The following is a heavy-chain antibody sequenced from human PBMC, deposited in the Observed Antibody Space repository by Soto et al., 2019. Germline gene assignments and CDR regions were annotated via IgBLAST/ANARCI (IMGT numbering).Heavy chain of an antibody. CDR2: ISYDGSNK. Sequence: PGGSLRLSCAASGFTFSSYGMHWVRQAPGKGLEWVAVISYDGSNKYYADSVKGRFTISRDNSKNTLYLQMNSLRAEDTAVYYCAKVLNYYDSSGYVFGLDYWGQGT. D-gene: IGHD3-22*01. CDR3: AKVLNYYDSSGYVFGLDY. J-gene: IGHJ4*02. V-gene: IGHV3-30*18. CDR1: GFTFSSYG.